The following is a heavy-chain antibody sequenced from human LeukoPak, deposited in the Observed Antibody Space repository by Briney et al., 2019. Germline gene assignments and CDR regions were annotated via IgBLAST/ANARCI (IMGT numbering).Heavy chain of an antibody. D-gene: IGHD2-2*03. CDR1: AFTLSSYT. Sequence: GGSPRLSCAASAFTLSSYTMRWVRQAAGKGLEWVSGISNSGGSTYYADSVKGRFTISRDNPKNTLYLQMNSLRAEDTAVYYCAKDGYVSWPYQLSHFDYWGQGTLVTVSS. J-gene: IGHJ4*02. CDR3: AKDGYVSWPYQLSHFDY. CDR2: ISNSGGST. V-gene: IGHV3-23*01.